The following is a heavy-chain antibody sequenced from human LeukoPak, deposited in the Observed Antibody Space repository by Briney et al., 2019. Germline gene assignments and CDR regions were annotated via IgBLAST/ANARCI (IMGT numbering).Heavy chain of an antibody. V-gene: IGHV4-59*01. D-gene: IGHD2-21*01. CDR1: GGSTSSYY. CDR3: ARTQSYFDY. Sequence: SETLSLTCTVSGGSTSSYYWSWIRQPPGKGLEWIGYIYYSGSTNYNPSLKSRVTISVDTSKNQFSLKLSSVTAADTAVYYCARTQSYFDYWGQGTLVTVSS. J-gene: IGHJ4*02. CDR2: IYYSGST.